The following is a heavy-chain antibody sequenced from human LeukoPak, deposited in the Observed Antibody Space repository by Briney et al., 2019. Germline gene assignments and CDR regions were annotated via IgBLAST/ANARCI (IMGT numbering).Heavy chain of an antibody. CDR1: GFTFSSYG. D-gene: IGHD2-15*01. J-gene: IGHJ6*03. CDR3: ARDTPRQGYYMDV. CDR2: ISYDGSNK. Sequence: GGSLRLSCAASGFTFSSYGMHWVRQAPGKGLEWVAVISYDGSNKYYADSVKGRFTISRDNSKNTLYLQMNSLRAEDTAVYYCARDTPRQGYYMDVWGKGTTVTVSS. V-gene: IGHV3-30*01.